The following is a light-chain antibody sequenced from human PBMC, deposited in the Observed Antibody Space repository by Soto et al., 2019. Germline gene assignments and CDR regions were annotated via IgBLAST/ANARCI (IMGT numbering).Light chain of an antibody. J-gene: IGKJ4*01. CDR1: QTVTSTF. CDR2: GAF. CDR3: QQFGDSRLT. Sequence: IVLTQSPGTLSLSPGERATLSCSASQTVTSTFLTWYQQRPGQAPSLLIYGAFNRATGVPDRFIGGGSETDFALTLSRLEPEDFAVYYCQQFGDSRLTFGGGTKVEI. V-gene: IGKV3-20*01.